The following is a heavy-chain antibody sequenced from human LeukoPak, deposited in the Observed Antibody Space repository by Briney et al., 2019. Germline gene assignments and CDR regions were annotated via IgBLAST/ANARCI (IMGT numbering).Heavy chain of an antibody. Sequence: SETLSLTCAVYGGSFSGYYWSWIRQPPGKGLEWIGEINHSGSTNYNPSLKSRVTISVDTSKNQFSLKLSSVTAADTAVYYCARHSSTVTPYYFDYWGQGTLVTVSS. D-gene: IGHD4-17*01. J-gene: IGHJ4*02. CDR3: ARHSSTVTPYYFDY. CDR2: INHSGST. V-gene: IGHV4-34*01. CDR1: GGSFSGYY.